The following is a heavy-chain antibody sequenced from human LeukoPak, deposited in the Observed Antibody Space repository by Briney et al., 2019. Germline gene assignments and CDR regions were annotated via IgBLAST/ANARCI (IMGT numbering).Heavy chain of an antibody. J-gene: IGHJ4*02. D-gene: IGHD3-10*01. CDR3: AKAETYYYGSGSYRFDY. CDR1: GFTFSDYY. CDR2: ISSSGSTI. V-gene: IGHV3-11*01. Sequence: PGGSLRLSCAASGFTFSDYYMNWIRQAPGKGLEWVSYISSSGSTIYYADSVKGRFTISRDNAKNSLYLQMNSLRAEDTALYYCAKAETYYYGSGSYRFDYWGQGTLVTVSS.